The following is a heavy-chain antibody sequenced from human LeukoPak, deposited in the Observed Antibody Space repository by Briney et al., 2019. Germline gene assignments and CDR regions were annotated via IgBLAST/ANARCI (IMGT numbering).Heavy chain of an antibody. D-gene: IGHD3-10*01. CDR2: IKSKTDGGTT. V-gene: IGHV3-15*01. CDR3: TTEYYGSLNY. J-gene: IGHJ4*02. Sequence: GGSLRLSCAASGFTFTNAWMSWVRQAPGKGLEWVGRIKSKTDGGTTEYAVPVKGRFTISRDDSKNTLYLQMNSLITGDTAVYFCTTEYYGSLNYWGPGTLVTVSS. CDR1: GFTFTNAW.